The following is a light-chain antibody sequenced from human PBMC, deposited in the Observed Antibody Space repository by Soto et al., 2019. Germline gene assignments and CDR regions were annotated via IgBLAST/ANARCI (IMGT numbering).Light chain of an antibody. CDR1: KLGDKY. J-gene: IGLJ2*01. Sequence: SYELTQPPSVSVSPGQTASITCSGDKLGDKYACWYQQKPGQSPVLVIYQDSERPSGIPERFSGSNSRNTATLTISGTQAMDEAYYYCQAWDSSTVVFGGGTKLTVL. CDR2: QDS. CDR3: QAWDSSTVV. V-gene: IGLV3-1*01.